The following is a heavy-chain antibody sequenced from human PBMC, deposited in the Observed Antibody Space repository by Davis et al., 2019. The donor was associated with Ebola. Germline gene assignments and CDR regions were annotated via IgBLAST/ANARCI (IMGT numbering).Heavy chain of an antibody. CDR1: GYTFTNYG. Sequence: ASVKVSCKASGYTFTNYGINWVRQAPGQGLEWMGWISGNNGNTNYAQKLQGRVTLTADTSTSTAYMELRSPGSDDTAVYYCARSKQNYYDSTGYYYALNWFDPWGHGTLVTVSS. D-gene: IGHD3-22*01. CDR3: ARSKQNYYDSTGYYYALNWFDP. J-gene: IGHJ5*02. V-gene: IGHV1-18*01. CDR2: ISGNNGNT.